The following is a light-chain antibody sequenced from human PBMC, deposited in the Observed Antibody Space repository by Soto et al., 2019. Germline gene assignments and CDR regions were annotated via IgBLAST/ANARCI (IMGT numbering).Light chain of an antibody. CDR1: QTVASN. V-gene: IGKV3-15*01. Sequence: EIVMTQSPAILSVSPGERATLSCRASQTVASNLAWYQQKPGQAPRLLIHGASTRATGVSARSSGSGSGTEFTLTISSLQSEDFAVYYCQQYHNWPPQYTFGQGTKLQIK. CDR2: GAS. CDR3: QQYHNWPPQYT. J-gene: IGKJ2*01.